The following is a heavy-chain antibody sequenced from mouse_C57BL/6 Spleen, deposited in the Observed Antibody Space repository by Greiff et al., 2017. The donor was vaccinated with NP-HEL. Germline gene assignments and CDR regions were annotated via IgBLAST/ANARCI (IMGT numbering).Heavy chain of an antibody. CDR3: ARHGYDAMDY. CDR2: ISGGGGNT. CDR1: GFTFSSYT. J-gene: IGHJ4*01. Sequence: EVNVVESGGGLVKPGGSLKLSCAASGFTFSSYTMSWVRQTPEKRLEWVATISGGGGNTYYPDSVKGRFTISRDNAKNTLYLQMSSLRSEDTALYYCARHGYDAMDYWGQGTSVTVSS. V-gene: IGHV5-9*01.